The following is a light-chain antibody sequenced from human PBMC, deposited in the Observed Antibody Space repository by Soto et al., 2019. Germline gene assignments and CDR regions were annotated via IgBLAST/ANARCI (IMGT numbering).Light chain of an antibody. Sequence: DIQMTQTSSTLSASVGDRVTITCRASQSISSWLAWYQQKPGKAPKLLIYDASSLESGVPSGFSGSGSGTEFTLTISSLQPDDFATYYCQHYNSYRMGITFGQGTRLEIK. CDR1: QSISSW. J-gene: IGKJ5*01. CDR2: DAS. V-gene: IGKV1-5*01. CDR3: QHYNSYRMGIT.